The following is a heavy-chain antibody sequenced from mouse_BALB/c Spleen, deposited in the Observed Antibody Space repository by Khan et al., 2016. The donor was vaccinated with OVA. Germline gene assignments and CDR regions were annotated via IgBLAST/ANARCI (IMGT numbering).Heavy chain of an antibody. V-gene: IGHV5-17*02. CDR3: ARSYLYGYYFDQ. CDR1: GFTFSSFG. Sequence: VQLKESGGGLVQPGGSRKLSCAASGFTFSSFGMHWVRPAPEKGLDWVAYISGYSSTIYYTDTVKGRFTISRDNPKNTLFLQRTSIRAEDTAMYYCARSYLYGYYFDQWGQGTTLTVSS. J-gene: IGHJ2*01. D-gene: IGHD1-1*01. CDR2: ISGYSSTI.